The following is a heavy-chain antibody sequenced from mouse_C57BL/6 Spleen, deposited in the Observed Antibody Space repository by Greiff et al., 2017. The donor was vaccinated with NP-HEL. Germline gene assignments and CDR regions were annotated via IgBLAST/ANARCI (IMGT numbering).Heavy chain of an antibody. V-gene: IGHV5-6*01. CDR2: ISSGGSYT. Sequence: EVQGVESGGDLVKPGGSLKLSCAASGFTFSSYGMSWVRQTPDKRLEWVATISSGGSYTYYPDSVKGRFTISRDNAKNTLYLQRSSLKSEDTAMYYWAREGYGKGYFDVWGTGTTVTVSS. D-gene: IGHD1-1*01. CDR1: GFTFSSYG. CDR3: AREGYGKGYFDV. J-gene: IGHJ1*03.